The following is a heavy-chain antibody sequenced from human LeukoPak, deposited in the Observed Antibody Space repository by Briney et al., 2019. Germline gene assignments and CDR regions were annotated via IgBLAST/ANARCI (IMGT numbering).Heavy chain of an antibody. J-gene: IGHJ4*02. D-gene: IGHD6-13*01. V-gene: IGHV1-24*01. CDR1: GYTLTELS. CDR2: FDPEDGET. CDR3: ATDLVGQSWYYFDY. Sequence: ASVKVSCKVSGYTLTELSMHWVRQAPGKGLEWMGGFDPEDGETVYAQKFQGRVTMTEDTSTDTAYMELSSLRSEDTAVYYCATDLVGQSWYYFDYWGQGTLVTVSS.